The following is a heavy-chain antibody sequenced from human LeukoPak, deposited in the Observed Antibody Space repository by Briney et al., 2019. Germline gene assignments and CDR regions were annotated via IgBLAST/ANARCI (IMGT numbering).Heavy chain of an antibody. V-gene: IGHV3-30*18. Sequence: GGSLRLSCAASGFSFISYGMHWVRQAPGKGLEWVGVISDDGRSKDYADSVKGRFTISRDNSKDTLYLQMNSLRAEDTAVYYCAKRPSDYGDYVSYFDHWGQGTLVTVSS. CDR3: AKRPSDYGDYVSYFDH. D-gene: IGHD4-17*01. CDR1: GFSFISYG. J-gene: IGHJ4*02. CDR2: ISDDGRSK.